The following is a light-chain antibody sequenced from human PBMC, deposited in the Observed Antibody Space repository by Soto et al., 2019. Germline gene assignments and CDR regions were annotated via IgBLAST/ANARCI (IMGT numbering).Light chain of an antibody. Sequence: QSVLTQPASVSGSPGQSITISCTGTSSDVGGYNYVSWYQQHLGKAPKLMIYEVTNRPSGVSNRFSGSKSGNTASLTISGLQAEDEADYYCSSYTSSSPDWVFGGGTKVTVL. CDR1: SSDVGGYNY. V-gene: IGLV2-14*01. CDR2: EVT. J-gene: IGLJ3*02. CDR3: SSYTSSSPDWV.